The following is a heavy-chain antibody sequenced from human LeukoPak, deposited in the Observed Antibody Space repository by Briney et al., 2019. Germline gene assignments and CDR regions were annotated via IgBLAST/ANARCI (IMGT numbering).Heavy chain of an antibody. CDR1: EFSFSTYG. V-gene: IGHV3-30*02. CDR2: IRYDGSTK. J-gene: IGHJ4*02. CDR3: TKNTMNYGDYAGHFDY. D-gene: IGHD4-17*01. Sequence: PGGSLRLSCAASEFSFSTYGMHWVRQAPGKGLEWVAFIRYDGSTKYYAGSVQGRFTISRDNSINTLYLQMNSPRPEDTALYYCTKNTMNYGDYAGHFDYWGQGTLVTVSS.